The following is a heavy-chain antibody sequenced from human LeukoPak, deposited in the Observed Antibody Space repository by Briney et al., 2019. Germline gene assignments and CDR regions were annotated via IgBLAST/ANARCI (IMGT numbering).Heavy chain of an antibody. J-gene: IGHJ3*02. CDR1: GFTFSSYA. D-gene: IGHD1-7*01. CDR3: VRDETWNFGLSWYDGYDI. Sequence: GGSLRLSCAASGFTFSSYAMSWVRQAPGKGLEWVANIKQDESEKNYVDSVKGRFTISRDNAKNSLYLQMNSLRVDDTAVYYCVRDETWNFGLSWYDGYDIWGQGTMVTVSS. CDR2: IKQDESEK. V-gene: IGHV3-7*01.